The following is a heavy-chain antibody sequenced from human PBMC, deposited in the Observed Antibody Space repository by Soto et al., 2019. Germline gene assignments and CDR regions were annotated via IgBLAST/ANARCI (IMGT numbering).Heavy chain of an antibody. J-gene: IGHJ3*02. D-gene: IGHD2-15*01. Sequence: GGSLRLSCTASGFTFSNSAMIWVRQAPGQGLEWVASISENGGSRGGTYYADSVKGRFTISRNNPKSTLYLQVDSLTGADTAVYYCPSPKAVVAAALGIWGQGTMVTVSS. CDR3: PSPKAVVAAALGI. CDR1: GFTFSNSA. V-gene: IGHV3-23*01. CDR2: ISENGGSRGGT.